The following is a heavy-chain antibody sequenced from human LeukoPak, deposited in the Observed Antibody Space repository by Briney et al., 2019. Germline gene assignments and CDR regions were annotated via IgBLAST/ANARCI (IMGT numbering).Heavy chain of an antibody. V-gene: IGHV4-59*01. CDR1: GGSISSYY. CDR2: IYYSGST. Sequence: SETLPLTCTVSGGSISSYYWSWIRQPPGKGLEWIGYIYYSGSTNYNPSLKSRVTISVDTSKNQFSLKLSSVTAADTAVYYCAREKGYCSNTTCYSAGADYWGQGTLVTVSS. CDR3: AREKGYCSNTTCYSAGADY. J-gene: IGHJ4*02. D-gene: IGHD2-2*01.